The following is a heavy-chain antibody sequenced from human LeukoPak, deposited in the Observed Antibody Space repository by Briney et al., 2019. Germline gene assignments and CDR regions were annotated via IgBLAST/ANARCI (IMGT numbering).Heavy chain of an antibody. CDR1: GGSISSSNW. CDR2: IYHSGST. J-gene: IGHJ1*01. CDR3: ARAEYGDYYGEYFQH. V-gene: IGHV4-4*02. D-gene: IGHD4-17*01. Sequence: SGTLSLTCAVSGGSISSSNWWSWVRQPPGKGLEWIGEIYHSGSTNYNPSLKSRVTISVDKSKNQFSLKLSSVTAADTAVYYCARAEYGDYYGEYFQHWGQGTLVTVSS.